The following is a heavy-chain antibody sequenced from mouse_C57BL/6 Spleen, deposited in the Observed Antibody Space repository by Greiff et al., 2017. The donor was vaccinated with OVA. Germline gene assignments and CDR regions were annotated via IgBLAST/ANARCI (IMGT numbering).Heavy chain of an antibody. CDR3: AEGDYDYGLDY. D-gene: IGHD2-4*01. CDR2: INPYNGGT. V-gene: IGHV1-19*01. Sequence: EVQLQQSGPVLVKPGASVKMSCKASGYTFTDYYMNWVKQSHGKSLEWIGVINPYNGGTSYNQKFKGKATLTVDKSSSTAYMELNSLTSEDSAVYYCAEGDYDYGLDYWGQGTTRTVSS. CDR1: GYTFTDYY. J-gene: IGHJ2*01.